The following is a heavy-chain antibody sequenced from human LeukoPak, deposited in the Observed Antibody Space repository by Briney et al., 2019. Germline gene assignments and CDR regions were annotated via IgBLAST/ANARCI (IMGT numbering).Heavy chain of an antibody. D-gene: IGHD2-15*01. V-gene: IGHV3-74*01. CDR3: ARYCNGDTCDGALDL. CDR2: IDGDAGRT. CDR1: GFTFNNYW. J-gene: IGHJ3*01. Sequence: GGSLRLSCAASGFTFNNYWIHWVRQVPGKDLVWVSRIDGDAGRTNYADSVKGRFTISRDNVKNMVYLQMSSLTVEDTAVYYCARYCNGDTCDGALDLWGQGTLVTVSS.